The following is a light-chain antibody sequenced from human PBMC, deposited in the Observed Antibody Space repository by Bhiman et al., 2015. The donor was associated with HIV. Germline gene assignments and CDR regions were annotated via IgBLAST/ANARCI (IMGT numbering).Light chain of an antibody. CDR3: QSYDNSLHGAV. V-gene: IGLV2-14*03. J-gene: IGLJ2*01. CDR2: DVT. CDR1: SSDVGGYNY. Sequence: QSALTQPASVSGSPGQSIAISCTGTSSDVGGYNYVSWYQQHPGKAPKVLIYDVTKRPSGVSDRFSGSKSGNTASLTISGLQAEDEADYYCQSYDNSLHGAVFGGGTRLTVL.